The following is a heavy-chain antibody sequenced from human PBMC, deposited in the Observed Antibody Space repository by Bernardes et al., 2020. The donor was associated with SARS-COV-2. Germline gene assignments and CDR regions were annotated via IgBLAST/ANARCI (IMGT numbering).Heavy chain of an antibody. V-gene: IGHV4-39*01. CDR2: IYSSGSS. Sequence: SETLSLTCTVSGGSISSSNYYWGWIRQPPGKGLEWIGSIYSSGSSYYNPSLQSRVRESVDTSKNQFSLRLSFVTAADTAVYYCAGSSCGIDCYIGGLRSWDYGMDVGGKGTTVTVAS. CDR3: AGSSCGIDCYIGGLRSWDYGMDV. CDR1: GGSISSSNYY. J-gene: IGHJ6*01. D-gene: IGHD2-21*02.